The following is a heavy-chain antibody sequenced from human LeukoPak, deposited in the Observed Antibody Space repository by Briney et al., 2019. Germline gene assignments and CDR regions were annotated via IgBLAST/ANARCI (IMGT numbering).Heavy chain of an antibody. D-gene: IGHD5-18*01. CDR2: IRYDGSNK. CDR3: AKDSGYSYGQYYFDY. J-gene: IGHJ4*02. CDR1: GFTFSSYG. Sequence: GGSLRLSCAASGFTFSSYGMHWVRQAPGKGLEWVAFIRYDGSNKYYADSVKGRFTISRDNSKNTLYLQMNSLRAEDTAVYYCAKDSGYSYGQYYFDYWGQGTLVTVSS. V-gene: IGHV3-30*02.